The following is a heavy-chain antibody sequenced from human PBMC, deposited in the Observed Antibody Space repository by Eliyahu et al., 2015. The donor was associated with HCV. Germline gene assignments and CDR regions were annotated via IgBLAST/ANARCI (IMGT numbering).Heavy chain of an antibody. CDR3: TTGAPGGFDYYLDV. CDR1: GFTFXXAW. D-gene: IGHD3-10*01. CDR2: IKSKTDGGTT. Sequence: EVQLVESGGGXVKPGGSLXLSCAAXGFTFXXAWXSWVRQAPGKGLGWIGRIKSKTDGGTTDYAAPVKGRFTISRDDSKSTLYLQMNSLKTEDTAVYYCTTGAPGGFDYYLDVWGQGTTVTVSS. J-gene: IGHJ6*03. V-gene: IGHV3-15*01.